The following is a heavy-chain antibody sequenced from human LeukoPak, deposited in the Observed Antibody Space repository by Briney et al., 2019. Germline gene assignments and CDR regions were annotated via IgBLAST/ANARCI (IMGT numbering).Heavy chain of an antibody. V-gene: IGHV5-51*01. Sequence: PGESLKISCTGSGYSFTSYWIGWVRQMPGKGLEWMGIIYPGDSDTRYSPSFQGLVTISADKSISTAYLQWSSLKASDTAMYYCARQGQWLLNWFDPWGQGTLVTVSS. CDR3: ARQGQWLLNWFDP. CDR2: IYPGDSDT. J-gene: IGHJ5*02. D-gene: IGHD5-12*01. CDR1: GYSFTSYW.